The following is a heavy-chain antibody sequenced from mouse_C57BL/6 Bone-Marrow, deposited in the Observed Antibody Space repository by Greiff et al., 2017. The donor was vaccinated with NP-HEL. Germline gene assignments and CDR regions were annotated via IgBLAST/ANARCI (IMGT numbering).Heavy chain of an antibody. J-gene: IGHJ2*01. V-gene: IGHV3-6*01. CDR2: ISYDGSN. Sequence: VQLKESGPGLVKPSQSLSLTCSVTGYSITSGYYWNWIRQFPGNKLEWMGYISYDGSNNYNPSLKNRISITRDTSKNQFFLKLNSVTTEDTATYYCARDGSSDYWGQGTTLTVSS. D-gene: IGHD1-1*01. CDR1: GYSITSGYY. CDR3: ARDGSSDY.